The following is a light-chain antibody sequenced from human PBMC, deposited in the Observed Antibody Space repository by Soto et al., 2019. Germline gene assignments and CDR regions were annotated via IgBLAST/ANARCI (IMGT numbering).Light chain of an antibody. Sequence: AIRMTQSPSSLSASTGDRVTITCRASQGISSDLAWYQQKPGKAPKLLIYAASTLQSGVPSRFSGIGSGTDFTLTISRLQSEDFATYYCQQYDNYPLTLGGGTKVDIK. CDR1: QGISSD. V-gene: IGKV1-8*01. CDR3: QQYDNYPLT. J-gene: IGKJ4*01. CDR2: AAS.